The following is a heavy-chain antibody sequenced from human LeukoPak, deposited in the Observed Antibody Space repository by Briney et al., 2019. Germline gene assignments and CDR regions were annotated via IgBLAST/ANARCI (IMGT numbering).Heavy chain of an antibody. D-gene: IGHD1-1*01. J-gene: IGHJ6*03. V-gene: IGHV3-23*01. CDR3: ARTTEGGYIGYFYYYYMDV. CDR1: GFTFSSHG. CDR2: ISPSGGIT. Sequence: GGTLRLSCAASGFTFSSHGMNWVRQAPGKGLEWVSGISPSGGITYYTDSVKGRFTISRDNSKNTQSLQMNSLRAEDTAVYYCARTTEGGYIGYFYYYYMDVWGKGTTVTISS.